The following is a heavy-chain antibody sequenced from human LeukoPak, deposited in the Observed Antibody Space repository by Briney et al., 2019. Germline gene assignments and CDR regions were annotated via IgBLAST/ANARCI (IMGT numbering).Heavy chain of an antibody. V-gene: IGHV3-48*03. D-gene: IGHD3-22*01. CDR1: RFDFSAYE. J-gene: IGHJ4*02. CDR2: ISGTDRTT. CDR3: TTLGYHLDS. Sequence: GDSLRLSCAASRFDFSAYEMNWVRQAPGKGLEWVSYISGTDRTTSYADSVRGRSTISRDNAKNSLYLQMNSLRAEDTALYYCTTLGYHLDSWGQGALVTVSS.